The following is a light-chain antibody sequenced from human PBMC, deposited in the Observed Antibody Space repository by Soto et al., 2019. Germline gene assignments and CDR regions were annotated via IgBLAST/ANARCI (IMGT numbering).Light chain of an antibody. CDR1: RSDVGAYNF. J-gene: IGLJ2*01. Sequence: LTQPSSGSGSPGQSITISCTVTRSDVGAYNFVSWYQQHPGKAPKLIFYEVSNRPPGLSDRFSGSKSGTTASLTISGLQAEDEADYFCSSYTTNKTLLFGGGTK. CDR3: SSYTTNKTLL. V-gene: IGLV2-14*01. CDR2: EVS.